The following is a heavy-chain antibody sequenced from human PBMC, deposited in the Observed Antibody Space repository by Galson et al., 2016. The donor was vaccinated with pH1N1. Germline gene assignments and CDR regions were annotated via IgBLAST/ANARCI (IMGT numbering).Heavy chain of an antibody. Sequence: SVKVSCKVSGYTLSELAIHWVRQTPGKGLEWMGDFDPEDDKPFYAQTFEGRVTMTQDTSTDTAYMQLSSLTSDDAAVYYCATECRGSYYVPRYFDLWGLGTLVSVFS. CDR2: FDPEDDKP. D-gene: IGHD1-26*01. J-gene: IGHJ2*01. V-gene: IGHV1-24*01. CDR1: GYTLSELA. CDR3: ATECRGSYYVPRYFDL.